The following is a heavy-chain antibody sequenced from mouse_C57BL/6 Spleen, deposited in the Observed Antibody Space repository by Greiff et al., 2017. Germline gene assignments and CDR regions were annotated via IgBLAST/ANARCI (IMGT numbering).Heavy chain of an antibody. V-gene: IGHV7-3*01. CDR3: ARTHYYGSSPFAY. J-gene: IGHJ3*01. Sequence: EVMLVKSGGGLVQPGGSLSLSCAASGFTFTDYYMSWVRQPPGKALEWLGFIRNKANGYTTEYSASVKGRFTISRDNSQSILYLQMNALRAEDSATYYCARTHYYGSSPFAYWGQGTLVTVSA. D-gene: IGHD1-1*01. CDR1: GFTFTDYY. CDR2: IRNKANGYTT.